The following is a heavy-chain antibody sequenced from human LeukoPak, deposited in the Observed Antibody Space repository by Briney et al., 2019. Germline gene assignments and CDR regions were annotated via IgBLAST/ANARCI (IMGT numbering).Heavy chain of an antibody. V-gene: IGHV4-30-2*03. Sequence: PSQTLSLTRPVSGGSISSGGSSSGWLRPPPGKGLELIEYIYHIGSTHHHPSPKRRVTIYVDTSKNQFSLKLSSVTAADTAVYYCARHWGRMSGNVLRFLEWAKMPPDYWGQGTLVTVSS. CDR1: GGSISSGGSS. CDR2: IYHIGST. D-gene: IGHD3-3*01. J-gene: IGHJ4*02. CDR3: ARHWGRMSGNVLRFLEWAKMPPDY.